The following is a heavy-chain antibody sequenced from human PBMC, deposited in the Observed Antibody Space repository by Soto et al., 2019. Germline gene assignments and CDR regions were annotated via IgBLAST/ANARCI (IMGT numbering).Heavy chain of an antibody. V-gene: IGHV3-13*01. Sequence: EVQLVESGGGLVQPGGSLRLSCAASGFTFSSYDMHWVRQATGKGLEWVSAIGTAGDTYYPGSVKGRFTISRENAKNSLYLQMNSLRAGDTAVYYCARGLLVSGYFDLWGRGTLVTVSS. CDR3: ARGLLVSGYFDL. CDR2: IGTAGDT. D-gene: IGHD2-2*01. J-gene: IGHJ2*01. CDR1: GFTFSSYD.